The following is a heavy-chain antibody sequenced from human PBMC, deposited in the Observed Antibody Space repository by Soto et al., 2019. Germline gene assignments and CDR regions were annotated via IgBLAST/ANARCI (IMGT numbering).Heavy chain of an antibody. CDR1: GFTFSSYW. D-gene: IGHD3-10*01. V-gene: IGHV3-74*01. J-gene: IGHJ4*02. CDR3: ARAARTMVRGASPSDY. Sequence: GGSLRLSCAASGFTFSSYWMHWVRQAPGKGLVWVSRINSDGSSTNYADSVKGRFTISRDNAKNTLYLQMNSLRAEDTAVYYCARAARTMVRGASPSDYWGQGTLVTVSS. CDR2: INSDGSST.